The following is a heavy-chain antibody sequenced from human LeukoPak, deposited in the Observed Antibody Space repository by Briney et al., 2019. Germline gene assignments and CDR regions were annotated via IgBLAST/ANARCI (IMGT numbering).Heavy chain of an antibody. CDR2: IYSGGTT. CDR3: ARDGGTVPFDY. J-gene: IGHJ4*02. CDR1: GFIVSSNY. V-gene: IGHV3-53*01. D-gene: IGHD2-15*01. Sequence: PGGSLRLSCAASGFIVSSNYMSWVRQAPGKGLEWVSVIYSGGTTYYADSVKGRFTISRDNSKNTLYLQMNSLRAEDTAVYYCARDGGTVPFDYWGQGTLVTVSS.